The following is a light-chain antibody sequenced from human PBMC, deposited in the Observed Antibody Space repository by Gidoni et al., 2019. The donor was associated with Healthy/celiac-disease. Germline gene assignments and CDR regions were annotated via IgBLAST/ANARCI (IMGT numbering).Light chain of an antibody. V-gene: IGKV1-17*01. Sequence: DIQINQSPSSLSASVGDRVTITCRASQCIRSDLGLYQQKPGKAPKRLIYAASSLQSGVPSRFSGSGSGTEFTLTISSLQPEDFATYYCLQHNSYPLTFGGGTKVEIK. CDR1: QCIRSD. CDR2: AAS. J-gene: IGKJ4*01. CDR3: LQHNSYPLT.